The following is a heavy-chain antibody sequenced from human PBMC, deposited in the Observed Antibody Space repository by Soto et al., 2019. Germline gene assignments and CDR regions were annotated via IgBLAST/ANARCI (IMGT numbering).Heavy chain of an antibody. CDR2: IYYSGST. CDR1: GGSISSYY. D-gene: IGHD4-17*01. J-gene: IGHJ5*02. V-gene: IGHV4-59*01. Sequence: QVQLQESGPGLVKPSETLSLTCTVSGGSISSYYWSWIRQPPGKGLEWIGYIYYSGSTNYNPSLKSRVTISVDTSKNQFSLKLSSVTAADTAVYYSAREVEGYGEVWFPFDPWGQGTLVTVSS. CDR3: AREVEGYGEVWFPFDP.